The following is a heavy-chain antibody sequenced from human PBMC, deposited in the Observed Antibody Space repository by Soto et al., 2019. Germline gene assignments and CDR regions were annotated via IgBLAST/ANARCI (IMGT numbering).Heavy chain of an antibody. V-gene: IGHV4-59*01. CDR2: IYYSGST. Sequence: SDTLSLTCTVSGGSISSYYWSWIRQPPGKGLEWIGYIYYSGSTNYNPSLKSRVTISVDTSKNQFSLKLSSVTAADTAVYYCARGINAINWFDPWGQGTLVTVSS. CDR1: GGSISSYY. J-gene: IGHJ5*02. CDR3: ARGINAINWFDP. D-gene: IGHD2-21*01.